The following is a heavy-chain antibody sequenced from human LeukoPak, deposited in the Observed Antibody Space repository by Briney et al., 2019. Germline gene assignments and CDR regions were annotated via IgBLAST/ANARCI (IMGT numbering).Heavy chain of an antibody. V-gene: IGHV3-11*01. CDR3: AGGRDTAVAGPGGYFDY. J-gene: IGHJ4*02. CDR2: ISPGGGAK. CDR1: GFTFTDYH. D-gene: IGHD6-19*01. Sequence: GGSLRLSCAAFGFTFTDYHMSWIRQAPGKGLECVSYISPGGGAKYFADSVKGRFTISRDNAKNSLYLQMNSLTAEDTAVYYCAGGRDTAVAGPGGYFDYWAQGTLVTVSS.